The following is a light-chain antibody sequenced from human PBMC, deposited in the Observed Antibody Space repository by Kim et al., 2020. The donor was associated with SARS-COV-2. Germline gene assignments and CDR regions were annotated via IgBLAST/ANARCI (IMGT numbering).Light chain of an antibody. V-gene: IGKV1-16*01. CDR1: QDISNH. Sequence: DSVGDRVTITCRASQDISNHLACFQQIPGKAPKPLIYAASNLQGGVPARFGGSGSGTQFTLTIGSLQPEDVATYYCQQFRFYPPTFGGGTKVDIK. CDR3: QQFRFYPPT. J-gene: IGKJ4*01. CDR2: AAS.